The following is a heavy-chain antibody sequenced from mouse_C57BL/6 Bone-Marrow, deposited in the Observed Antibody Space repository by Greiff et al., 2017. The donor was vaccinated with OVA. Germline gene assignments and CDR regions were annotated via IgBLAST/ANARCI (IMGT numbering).Heavy chain of an antibody. Sequence: VQLQQSGAELARPGASVKMSCKASGYTFTSYTMHWVKQRPGQGLEWIGYINPSSGYTKYNQKFKDKATLTADKSSSTAYMQLSSLTSEDSAVYYCARGDMGDSNYAVAYWGQGTLVTVSA. J-gene: IGHJ3*01. D-gene: IGHD2-5*01. CDR2: INPSSGYT. CDR3: ARGDMGDSNYAVAY. CDR1: GYTFTSYT. V-gene: IGHV1-4*01.